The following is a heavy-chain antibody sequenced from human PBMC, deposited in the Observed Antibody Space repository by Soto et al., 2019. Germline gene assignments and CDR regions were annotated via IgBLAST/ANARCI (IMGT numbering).Heavy chain of an antibody. V-gene: IGHV5-51*01. J-gene: IGHJ4*02. CDR2: IYPGDSDT. CDR1: GYRFTNYW. D-gene: IGHD2-15*01. CDR3: ARPPLPGYSIHFNS. Sequence: PGESLKISCKTSGYRFTNYWIGWVRQMPGKGLEWVGIIYPGDSDTRYSPSFQGQVTISADRSTGTAFLQWRSLKASDTALYYCARPPLPGYSIHFNSWGQGTLVTVS.